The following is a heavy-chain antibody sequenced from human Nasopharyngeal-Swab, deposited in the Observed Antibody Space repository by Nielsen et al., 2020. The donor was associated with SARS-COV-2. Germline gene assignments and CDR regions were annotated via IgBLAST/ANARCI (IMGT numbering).Heavy chain of an antibody. CDR2: ISGSGGST. Sequence: GESLKISCAASGFTFSSYAMSWVRQAPEKGLEWVSAISGSGGSTYYADSVKGRFTISRDNSKNTLYLQMNSLGAEDTAVYYCAKDMEEDWLLSPIDSWGQGTLVTVSS. V-gene: IGHV3-23*01. D-gene: IGHD3/OR15-3a*01. J-gene: IGHJ4*02. CDR1: GFTFSSYA. CDR3: AKDMEEDWLLSPIDS.